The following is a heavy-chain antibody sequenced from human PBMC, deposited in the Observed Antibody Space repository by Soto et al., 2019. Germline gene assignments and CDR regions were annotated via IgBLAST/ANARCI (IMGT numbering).Heavy chain of an antibody. Sequence: GASVKVSCKASGYTFTSYGISWLRQSPGQGLEWMGWISAYNGNTNYAQKLQGRVTMTTDTSTSTAYMELRSLRSDDTAVYYCARARGSGSNPWLDPWGQGTLVTVSS. CDR1: GYTFTSYG. J-gene: IGHJ5*02. CDR2: ISAYNGNT. D-gene: IGHD3-10*01. CDR3: ARARGSGSNPWLDP. V-gene: IGHV1-18*04.